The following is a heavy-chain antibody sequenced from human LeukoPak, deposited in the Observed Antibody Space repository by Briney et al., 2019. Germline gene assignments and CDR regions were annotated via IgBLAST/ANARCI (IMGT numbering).Heavy chain of an antibody. V-gene: IGHV3-20*04. Sequence: GGSLILSCAASGFTFDDYGMSWVRQAPGKGLEWVSGINWSGGRTGYADSLKGRFTISRDNAKNTLYLQMNSLRDEDTALYYCARDLTTSDNWGQGTLVTVSS. J-gene: IGHJ4*02. CDR1: GFTFDDYG. CDR2: INWSGGRT. CDR3: ARDLTTSDN. D-gene: IGHD1/OR15-1a*01.